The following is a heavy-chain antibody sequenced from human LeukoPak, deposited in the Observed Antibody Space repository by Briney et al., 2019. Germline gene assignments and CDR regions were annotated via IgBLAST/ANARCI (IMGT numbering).Heavy chain of an antibody. V-gene: IGHV4-4*07. J-gene: IGHJ4*02. Sequence: SETQSLTCTVSGGSISSYYWSWIRQPAGKGLEWIGRIYTSGSTNYNPSLKSRVTMSVDTSKNQFSLKLSSVTAADTAVYYCARQVYSSSWSYYFDYWGQGTLVTVSS. CDR2: IYTSGST. D-gene: IGHD6-13*01. CDR3: ARQVYSSSWSYYFDY. CDR1: GGSISSYY.